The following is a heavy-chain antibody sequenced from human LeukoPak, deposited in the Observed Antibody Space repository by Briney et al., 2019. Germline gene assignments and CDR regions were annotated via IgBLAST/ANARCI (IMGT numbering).Heavy chain of an antibody. CDR2: IYYSGST. Sequence: SETLSLTCTVSGGSISSYYWSRIRQPPGKGLEWIGYIYYSGSTNYNPSLKSRVTISVGTSKNQFSLKLSSVTAADTAVYYCASEGRYYDFWSGYYTRSHWFDPWGQGTLVTVSS. D-gene: IGHD3-3*01. CDR3: ASEGRYYDFWSGYYTRSHWFDP. J-gene: IGHJ5*02. V-gene: IGHV4-59*01. CDR1: GGSISSYY.